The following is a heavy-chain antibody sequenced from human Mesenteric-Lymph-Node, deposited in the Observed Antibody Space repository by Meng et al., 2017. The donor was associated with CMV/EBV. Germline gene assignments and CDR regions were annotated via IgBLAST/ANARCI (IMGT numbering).Heavy chain of an antibody. CDR1: GFTFSSYA. Sequence: SCAASGFTFSSYAMHWVRQAPGKGLEWVAVISYDGSNKYYADSVKGRFTISRDNSKNTLYLQMNSLRAEDTAVYYCAREGSSGYSPLDYWGQGTLVTVSS. CDR2: ISYDGSNK. V-gene: IGHV3-30*04. J-gene: IGHJ4*02. D-gene: IGHD3-22*01. CDR3: AREGSSGYSPLDY.